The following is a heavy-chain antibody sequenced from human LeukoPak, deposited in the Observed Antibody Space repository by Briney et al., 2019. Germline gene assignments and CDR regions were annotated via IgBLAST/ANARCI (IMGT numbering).Heavy chain of an antibody. J-gene: IGHJ4*02. CDR1: GGSFSGYY. CDR2: INHSGST. V-gene: IGHV4-34*01. Sequence: SETLSLTCAVYGGSFSGYYWSWIRQPPGKGLEWIGEINHSGSTNYNPSPKSRVTISVDTSKNQFSLKLSSVTAADTAVYYCASRGYSRPFDYWGQGTLVTVSS. CDR3: ASRGYSRPFDY. D-gene: IGHD6-13*01.